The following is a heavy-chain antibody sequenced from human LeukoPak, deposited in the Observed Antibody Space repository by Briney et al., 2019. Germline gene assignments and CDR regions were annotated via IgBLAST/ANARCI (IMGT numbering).Heavy chain of an antibody. CDR2: IYTSGST. V-gene: IGHV4-4*07. D-gene: IGHD3-3*01. J-gene: IGHJ5*02. CDR1: GGSISSYY. Sequence: SETLSLTCTVSGGSISSYYWSWIRQPAGKGLEWIGRIYTSGSTNYNPSLTSRVTMSVDTSKNQFSLKLSSVTAADTAVYYCARFPPYYDFWSGPVPPGPTWGQGTLVTVSS. CDR3: ARFPPYYDFWSGPVPPGPT.